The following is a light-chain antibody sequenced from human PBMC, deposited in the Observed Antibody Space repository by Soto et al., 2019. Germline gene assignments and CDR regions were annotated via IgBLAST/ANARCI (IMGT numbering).Light chain of an antibody. J-gene: IGKJ2*03. CDR1: QTVSSSF. V-gene: IGKV3-20*01. CDR3: QQYSSSPYS. CDR2: GSS. Sequence: ENVLTQSPDTLSLSPGDRATLSCRASQTVSSSFLAWYQQKPGQAPRLLIYGSSSRASGIPDRFSGSGSGTDFTLTISRLEPEDCAVYYCQQYSSSPYSFGQGTKLEIK.